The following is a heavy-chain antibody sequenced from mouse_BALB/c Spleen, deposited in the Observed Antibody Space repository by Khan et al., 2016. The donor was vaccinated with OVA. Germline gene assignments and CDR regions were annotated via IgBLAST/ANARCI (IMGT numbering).Heavy chain of an antibody. CDR1: GFTFSTYG. J-gene: IGHJ3*01. V-gene: IGHV5-6*01. CDR3: ARIAYYYDSEGFAY. Sequence: EAELVESGGDLVKPGGSLKLSCAASGFTFSTYGMSWVRQTPDKRLEWVATVSSGGHYTYYPDTVKGRFTISRDNAKNTLYLQMSSLKSEDTAMFYCARIAYYYDSEGFAYWGQGTLVTVSA. CDR2: VSSGGHYT. D-gene: IGHD1-1*01.